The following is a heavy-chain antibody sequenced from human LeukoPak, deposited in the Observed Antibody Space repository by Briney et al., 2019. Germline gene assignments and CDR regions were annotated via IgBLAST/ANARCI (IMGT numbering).Heavy chain of an antibody. Sequence: SETLSLTCAVSGGSISSSSYYWGWIRQPPVKGLEWIGSIYYSGSTYYNPSLKSRVTISVDTSKNQFSLKLSSVTAADTAVYYCARDHYDSSGYYFDYWGQGTLVTVSS. CDR1: GGSISSSSYY. J-gene: IGHJ4*02. CDR2: IYYSGST. D-gene: IGHD3-22*01. V-gene: IGHV4-39*07. CDR3: ARDHYDSSGYYFDY.